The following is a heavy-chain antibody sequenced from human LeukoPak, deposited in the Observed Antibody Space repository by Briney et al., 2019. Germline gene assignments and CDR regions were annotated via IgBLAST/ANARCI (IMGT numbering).Heavy chain of an antibody. CDR3: ARDQPKVGAYHY. Sequence: SETLSLTCIVSGGSINNYYWSWIRQPPGKRLDWIGYIYYSGSTNYNPSLNSRVTMSVDTSKNQFSLKLTSVTAADTAVYYCARDQPKVGAYHYWGQGTLVTVSS. CDR1: GGSINNYY. V-gene: IGHV4-59*01. D-gene: IGHD1-26*01. CDR2: IYYSGST. J-gene: IGHJ4*02.